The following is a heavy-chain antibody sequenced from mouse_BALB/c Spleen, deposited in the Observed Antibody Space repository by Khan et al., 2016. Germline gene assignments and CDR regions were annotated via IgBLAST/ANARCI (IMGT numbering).Heavy chain of an antibody. CDR1: GYSITSDYA. D-gene: IGHD2-4*01. Sequence: QLEESGPGLVKPSQSLSLTCTVTGYSITSDYAWNWIRQFPGNKLEWMGYIRYSGHTYYNPSLKSRISITRDTSKNQFFLQLNSVTTEDTATYYCARYDYDRGSFDYWGQGTTLTVSS. CDR3: ARYDYDRGSFDY. V-gene: IGHV3-2*02. J-gene: IGHJ2*01. CDR2: IRYSGHT.